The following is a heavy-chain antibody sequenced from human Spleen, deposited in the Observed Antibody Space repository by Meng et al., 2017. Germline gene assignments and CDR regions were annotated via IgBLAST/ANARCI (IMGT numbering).Heavy chain of an antibody. Sequence: GGSLRLSCAASGFTFSSYAMHWVRQAPGKGLEWVAVISYDGSNKYYADSVKGRFTISRDNSKNTLYLQMNSLRAEDTAVYYCARSRWGDGSGRSVASLDYWGQGTLVTVSS. J-gene: IGHJ4*02. CDR3: ARSRWGDGSGRSVASLDY. CDR1: GFTFSSYA. V-gene: IGHV3-30*04. D-gene: IGHD3-10*01. CDR2: ISYDGSNK.